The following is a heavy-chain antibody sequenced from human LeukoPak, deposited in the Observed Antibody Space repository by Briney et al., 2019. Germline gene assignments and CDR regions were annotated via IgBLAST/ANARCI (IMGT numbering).Heavy chain of an antibody. D-gene: IGHD2-21*02. CDR2: INHSGGT. CDR3: ARTPVVVVTAIPFFDY. J-gene: IGHJ4*02. V-gene: IGHV4-34*01. Sequence: SETLSLTCAVYGGSFSGYYWSWIRQPPGKGLEWIGEINHSGGTNYNPSLKSRVTISVDTSKNQFSLKLSSVTAADTAVYYCARTPVVVVTAIPFFDYWGQGTLVTVSS. CDR1: GGSFSGYY.